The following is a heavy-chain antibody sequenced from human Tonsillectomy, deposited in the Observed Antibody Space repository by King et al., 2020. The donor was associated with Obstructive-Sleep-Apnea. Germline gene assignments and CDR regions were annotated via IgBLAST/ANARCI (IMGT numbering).Heavy chain of an antibody. D-gene: IGHD2-15*01. CDR2: IRSKANSYAT. CDR1: GFSFSDSA. V-gene: IGHV3-73*01. CDR3: FKPSCSGSSCYTDY. J-gene: IGHJ4*02. Sequence: VQLVESGGGLVQPGGSLKLSCAASGFSFSDSAMHWVRQASGKGLEWVGRIRSKANSYATAYAASVKGRFTISRDDSKNTAYLQMNSLETDDTAVYYCFKPSCSGSSCYTDYWGQGTLVTVSS.